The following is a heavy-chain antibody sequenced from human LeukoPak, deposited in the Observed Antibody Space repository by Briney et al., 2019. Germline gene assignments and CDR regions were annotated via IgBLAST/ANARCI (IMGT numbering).Heavy chain of an antibody. CDR2: ISGSGGST. CDR1: GFTFSSYA. Sequence: GGSLRLPCAASGFTFSSYAMSWVRQAPGKGLEWVSAISGSGGSTYYADSVKGRFTISRDNSKNTLYLQMNSLRAEDTAVYYCAKSRGYSGYDNNWFDPWGQGTLVTVSS. D-gene: IGHD5-12*01. CDR3: AKSRGYSGYDNNWFDP. V-gene: IGHV3-23*01. J-gene: IGHJ5*02.